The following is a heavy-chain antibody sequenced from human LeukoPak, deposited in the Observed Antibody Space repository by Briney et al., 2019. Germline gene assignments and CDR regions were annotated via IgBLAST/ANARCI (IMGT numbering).Heavy chain of an antibody. D-gene: IGHD1-1*01. Sequence: PSETLSLTCTVSGGSISSYYWSWIRQPAGKGLEWIGRIYTSGSTNYNPSLKSRVTMSVDTSKNQFSLKLNSVTAADTAVYYCTRRVARTGIYAFDIWGQGTMVTVSS. CDR3: TRRVARTGIYAFDI. CDR2: IYTSGST. J-gene: IGHJ3*02. V-gene: IGHV4-4*07. CDR1: GGSISSYY.